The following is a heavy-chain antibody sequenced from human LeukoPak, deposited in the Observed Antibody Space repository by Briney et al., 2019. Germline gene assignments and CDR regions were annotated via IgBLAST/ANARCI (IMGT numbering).Heavy chain of an antibody. D-gene: IGHD3-22*01. CDR2: ISAYNGNT. CDR1: GYTFTSYG. J-gene: IGHJ4*02. Sequence: ASVKVSCKASGYTFTSYGISWVRQAPGQGLEWMGWISAYNGNTNYAQKLQGRVTMTTDTSTSTAYMELSSLRSEDTAVYYCARSPYYYDSSGYYLPHYFDYWGQGTLVTVSS. V-gene: IGHV1-18*01. CDR3: ARSPYYYDSSGYYLPHYFDY.